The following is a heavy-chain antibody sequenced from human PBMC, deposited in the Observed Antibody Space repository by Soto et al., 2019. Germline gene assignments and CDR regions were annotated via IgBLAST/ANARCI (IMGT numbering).Heavy chain of an antibody. J-gene: IGHJ4*02. CDR2: ISAYNGNT. CDR3: AKDPLSSGWSDFDY. V-gene: IGHV1-18*01. Sequence: ASVKVSCKASGYTFTNFGISWVRQAPGQGLEWMGWISAYNGNTNYAQNFQGRVTMTTDTSTSTAYVELRSLRAEDTAVYYCAKDPLSSGWSDFDYWGQGTLVTVSS. D-gene: IGHD6-19*01. CDR1: GYTFTNFG.